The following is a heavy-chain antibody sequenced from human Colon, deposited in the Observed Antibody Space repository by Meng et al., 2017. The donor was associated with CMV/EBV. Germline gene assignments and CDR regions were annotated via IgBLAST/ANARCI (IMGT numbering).Heavy chain of an antibody. J-gene: IGHJ4*02. D-gene: IGHD5-24*01. V-gene: IGHV5-51*01. CDR2: IYPGDSET. CDR3: ARSLRKGYLAEFGY. Sequence: GESLKISCQASGYSFATYWIGWVRQTPGKGLEWGGIIYPGDSETRYSPSCQGHVTISADKAITTTYLQQTSLKASDTAVYYCARSLRKGYLAEFGYWGRGTLVTVSS. CDR1: GYSFATYW.